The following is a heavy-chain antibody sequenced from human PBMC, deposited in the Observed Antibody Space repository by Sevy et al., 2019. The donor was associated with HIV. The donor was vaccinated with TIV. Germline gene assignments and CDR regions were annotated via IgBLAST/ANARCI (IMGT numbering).Heavy chain of an antibody. CDR1: GFTFSRYN. CDR2: ISSSSTYR. CDR3: ARQTAEYSSFFFDY. J-gene: IGHJ4*02. V-gene: IGHV3-21*01. D-gene: IGHD6-6*01. Sequence: GGSLRLSCAASGFTFSRYNMNWVRQAPGKGLEWVSSISSSSTYRNYADSVKGRFTNSNDNAKSSVYLNMNSLRAEDTAVYYCARQTAEYSSFFFDYWGQGALVTVSS.